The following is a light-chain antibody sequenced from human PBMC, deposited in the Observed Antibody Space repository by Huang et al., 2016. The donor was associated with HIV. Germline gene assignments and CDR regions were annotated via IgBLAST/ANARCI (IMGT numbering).Light chain of an antibody. V-gene: IGKV2-29*03. CDR3: MQGSRLPFT. CDR1: QSLLYSDGKTY. J-gene: IGKJ3*01. Sequence: DIVMTQTPLSLSVTPGQPASISCKSSQSLLYSDGKTYLYWYLQRPGQSPQLLIYEASKLVLGRPDRFSGSGSGTNFTLKISRVEPADIGTYYCMQGSRLPFTFGPGTKVDLK. CDR2: EAS.